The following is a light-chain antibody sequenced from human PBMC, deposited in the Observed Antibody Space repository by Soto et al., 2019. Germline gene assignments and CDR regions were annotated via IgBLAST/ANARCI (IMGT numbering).Light chain of an antibody. CDR1: QSVSSSY. Sequence: EIVLTQSPGTVSLSPGERATLSCRASQSVSSSYLAWYQQKPGQAPRLLFSATSNRATGIPDRFSGRVSGTDFTLTISGLEPEDFAVYYCQQYGTSPWTFGQGTKVEIK. V-gene: IGKV3-20*01. CDR2: ATS. CDR3: QQYGTSPWT. J-gene: IGKJ1*01.